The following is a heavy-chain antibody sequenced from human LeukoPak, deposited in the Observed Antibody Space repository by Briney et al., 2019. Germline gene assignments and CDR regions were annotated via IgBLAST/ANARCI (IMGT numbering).Heavy chain of an antibody. V-gene: IGHV3-9*01. J-gene: IGHJ4*02. D-gene: IGHD3-22*01. Sequence: GRSLRLSCAASGFTFDDYAMHWVRQAPGKGLEWGSSISWNSGSIGYPDSVKGRFTISRDNAKNSLYLQMNSLRVEDTALYYCAKGDDSSGYSSPTDWGQGTLVTVSS. CDR3: AKGDDSSGYSSPTD. CDR2: ISWNSGSI. CDR1: GFTFDDYA.